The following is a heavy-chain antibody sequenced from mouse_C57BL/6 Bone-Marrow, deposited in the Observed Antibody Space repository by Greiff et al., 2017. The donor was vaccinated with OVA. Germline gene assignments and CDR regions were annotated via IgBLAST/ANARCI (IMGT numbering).Heavy chain of an antibody. CDR2: IRLKSDNYAT. Sequence: EVKLMESGGGLVQPGGSMKLSCVASGFTFSNYWMNWVRQSPEKGLEWVAQIRLKSDNYATHYAESVKGRFTISRDDSKSSVYLQMNNLRAEDTGIYYCTSTVVVDYFDYWGQGTTLTVSS. J-gene: IGHJ2*01. CDR3: TSTVVVDYFDY. V-gene: IGHV6-3*01. CDR1: GFTFSNYW. D-gene: IGHD1-1*01.